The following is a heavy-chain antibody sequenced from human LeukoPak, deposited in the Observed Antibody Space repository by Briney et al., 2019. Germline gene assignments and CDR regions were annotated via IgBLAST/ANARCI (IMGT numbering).Heavy chain of an antibody. D-gene: IGHD3-10*01. Sequence: GGSLRLSCAASGFTFSSYAMSWVRQAPGKGLEWVSAISGSGGNTYYADSVKGRFTISRDNSKNTLYLQMNSLRAEDTAVYYCAKAPYGLYYFDYWGQGTLVTVSS. CDR2: ISGSGGNT. CDR1: GFTFSSYA. CDR3: AKAPYGLYYFDY. J-gene: IGHJ4*02. V-gene: IGHV3-23*01.